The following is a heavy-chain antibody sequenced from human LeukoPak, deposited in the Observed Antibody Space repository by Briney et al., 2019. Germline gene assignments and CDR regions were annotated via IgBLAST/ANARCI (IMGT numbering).Heavy chain of an antibody. D-gene: IGHD5-24*01. CDR1: GFTLSSYA. CDR3: AKGWRRDGYNGRFDY. CDR2: ISGSGGST. V-gene: IGHV3-23*01. Sequence: PGGSLRLSCAASGFTLSSYAMSWVRQAPGKGLEWVSAISGSGGSTYYADSVKGRFTISRDNSKNTLYLQMNSLRAEDTAVYYCAKGWRRDGYNGRFDYWGQGTLVTVSS. J-gene: IGHJ4*02.